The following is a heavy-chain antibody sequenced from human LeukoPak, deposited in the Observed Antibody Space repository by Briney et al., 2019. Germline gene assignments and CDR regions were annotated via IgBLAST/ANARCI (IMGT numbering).Heavy chain of an antibody. J-gene: IGHJ4*02. D-gene: IGHD2-8*01. Sequence: ASVKVSCKASGYTFTSYDINWVRQATGQGLKWMGWMNPNSGNTGYAQKFQGRVTMTTDTSTSTAYMELRSLRSDDTAIYYCARDDGLVYVKFVDYWGQGTLVTVSS. V-gene: IGHV1-8*02. CDR3: ARDDGLVYVKFVDY. CDR1: GYTFTSYD. CDR2: MNPNSGNT.